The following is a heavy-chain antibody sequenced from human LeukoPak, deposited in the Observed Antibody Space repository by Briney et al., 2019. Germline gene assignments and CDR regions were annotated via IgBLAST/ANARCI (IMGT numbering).Heavy chain of an antibody. CDR3: ARGIPVEYYDSSGPPDY. V-gene: IGHV3-30*03. CDR2: ISYDGSNK. Sequence: QPGRSLRLSCAASGFTFSSYGMHWVRQAPGKGLEWVAVISYDGSNKYYADSVKGRFTISRDNSKNTLYLQMNSLRAEDTAVYYCARGIPVEYYDSSGPPDYWGQGTLVTVSS. CDR1: GFTFSSYG. D-gene: IGHD3-22*01. J-gene: IGHJ4*02.